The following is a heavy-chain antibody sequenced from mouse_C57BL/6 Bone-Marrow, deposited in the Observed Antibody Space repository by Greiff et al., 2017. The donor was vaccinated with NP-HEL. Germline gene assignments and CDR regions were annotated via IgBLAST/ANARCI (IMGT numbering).Heavy chain of an antibody. CDR1: GYTFTSYW. Sequence: QVQLQQSGAELVKPGASVKLSCKASGYTFTSYWMHWVKQRPGQGLEWIGMIHPNSGSTNYNEKFKSKATLTVDKSSSTAYMQLSSLTSEDSAVYYCARCTMVTRGFAYWGQGTLVTVSA. V-gene: IGHV1-64*01. CDR3: ARCTMVTRGFAY. J-gene: IGHJ3*01. CDR2: IHPNSGST. D-gene: IGHD2-2*01.